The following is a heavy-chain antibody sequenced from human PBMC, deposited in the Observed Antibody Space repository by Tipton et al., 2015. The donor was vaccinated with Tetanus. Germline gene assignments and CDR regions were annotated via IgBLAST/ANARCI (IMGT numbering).Heavy chain of an antibody. D-gene: IGHD6-19*01. CDR1: GGSLRSYY. V-gene: IGHV4-59*01. CDR3: ARHSGWYNFFTGVDA. Sequence: GLVKPSETLSLTCTVSGGSLRSYYWSWIRQSPGKGLEWLGYIYFSGHTKYNPSLQSRVTFSLDTSQNQVSLQLTSVTAADTAVYYCARHSGWYNFFTGVDAWGQGTAVTVSS. J-gene: IGHJ6*02. CDR2: IYFSGHT.